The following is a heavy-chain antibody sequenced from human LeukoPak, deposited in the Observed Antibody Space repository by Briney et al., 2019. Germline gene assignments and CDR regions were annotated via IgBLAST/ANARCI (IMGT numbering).Heavy chain of an antibody. CDR3: AREGLTTVTAYYYYGMDV. CDR1: GGSVSSGSYY. J-gene: IGHJ6*02. Sequence: PSETLSLTCTVSGGSVSSGSYYWSWIRQPPGKGLEWIGSIYYSGSTNYNPSLKSRVTISVDTSKNQFSLKLSSVTAADTAVYYCAREGLTTVTAYYYYGMDVWGQGTTVTVSS. D-gene: IGHD4-11*01. CDR2: IYYSGST. V-gene: IGHV4-61*01.